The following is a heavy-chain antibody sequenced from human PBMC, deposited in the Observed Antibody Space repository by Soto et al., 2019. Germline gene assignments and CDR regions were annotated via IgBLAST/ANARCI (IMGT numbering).Heavy chain of an antibody. V-gene: IGHV6-1*01. D-gene: IGHD2-2*01. CDR2: TYYRSKWYN. CDR3: ARKLRYCSSTSCSYYGMDV. CDR1: GDSVSSNSAA. Sequence: SQTLSLTCAISGDSVSSNSAAWNWIRQSPSRGLEWLGRTYYRSKWYNDYAVSVKSRITINPGTSKNQFSLQLNSVTPEDTAVYYCARKLRYCSSTSCSYYGMDVWGQGTTVTVSS. J-gene: IGHJ6*02.